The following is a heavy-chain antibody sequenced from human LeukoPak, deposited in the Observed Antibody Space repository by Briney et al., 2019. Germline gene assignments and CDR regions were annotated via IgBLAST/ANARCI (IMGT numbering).Heavy chain of an antibody. V-gene: IGHV4-39*01. CDR2: IYYSGST. D-gene: IGHD3-3*01. CDR3: ARHSGLRSPFDP. CDR1: GGSISGSSYY. Sequence: PSETLSLTCTVSGGSISGSSYYWGWIRQPPGKGLEWIGSIYYSGSTYYNPSLKSRITISVDMSKNQFSLKLSSVTAADTALYYCARHSGLRSPFDPWGQGTLVTVTS. J-gene: IGHJ5*02.